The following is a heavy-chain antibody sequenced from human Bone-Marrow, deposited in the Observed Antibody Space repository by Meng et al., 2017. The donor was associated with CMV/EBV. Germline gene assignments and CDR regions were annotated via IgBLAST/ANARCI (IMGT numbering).Heavy chain of an antibody. Sequence: ASVKVSRKASGYTFTGYYMHWVRQAPGQGLEWMGWINPNSGGTNYAQKFQGRVTMTRDTSISTAYTELSRLRSDDTAVYFCARDPYFPSIAARPTPNWFDPWGQGTLVTVSS. J-gene: IGHJ5*02. CDR1: GYTFTGYY. CDR3: ARDPYFPSIAARPTPNWFDP. V-gene: IGHV1-2*02. CDR2: INPNSGGT. D-gene: IGHD6-6*01.